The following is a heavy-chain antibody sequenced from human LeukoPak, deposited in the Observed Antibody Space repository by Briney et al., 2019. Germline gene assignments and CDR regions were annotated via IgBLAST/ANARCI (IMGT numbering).Heavy chain of an antibody. D-gene: IGHD6-19*01. Sequence: SVKVSCKASGGTFSSYAISWVRQAPGQGLEWMGRIIPIFGTANYAQKFQGRVTITTDESTSTAYMELSSLRSEDTAVYYCASTHNSGWYDDWFDPWGQGTLVTVSS. V-gene: IGHV1-69*05. CDR2: IIPIFGTA. J-gene: IGHJ5*02. CDR1: GGTFSSYA. CDR3: ASTHNSGWYDDWFDP.